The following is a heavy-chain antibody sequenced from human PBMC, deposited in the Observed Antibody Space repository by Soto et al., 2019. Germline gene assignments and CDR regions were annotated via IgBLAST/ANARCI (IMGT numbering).Heavy chain of an antibody. Sequence: SETLSLTCAVSGGSISSSNWWSWVRHPPGKGLEWIGEIYHSGSTNYNPSLKSRVTISVDKSKNQFSLKLSSVTAADTAVYYCAGQPTAGSYYDLGSYYYYYAMYVWGQGTTVTVSS. D-gene: IGHD3-10*01. CDR2: IYHSGST. CDR3: AGQPTAGSYYDLGSYYYYYAMYV. CDR1: GGSISSSNW. J-gene: IGHJ6*02. V-gene: IGHV4-4*02.